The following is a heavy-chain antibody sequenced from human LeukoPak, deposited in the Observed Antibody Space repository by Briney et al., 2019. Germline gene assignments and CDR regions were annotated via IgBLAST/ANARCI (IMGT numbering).Heavy chain of an antibody. J-gene: IGHJ6*03. CDR2: IYYSGST. D-gene: IGHD6-6*01. V-gene: IGHV4-59*11. CDR3: ARVGREYSRSTEYYYMDV. Sequence: PSETLSLTCTVSGGSISSHYWSWIRQPPGKGLEWIGYIYYSGSTNYNPSLKSRVTISVDTSKNQFSLKLSSGTGADNAVYYCARVGREYSRSTEYYYMDVWGKGTTGTVSS. CDR1: GGSISSHY.